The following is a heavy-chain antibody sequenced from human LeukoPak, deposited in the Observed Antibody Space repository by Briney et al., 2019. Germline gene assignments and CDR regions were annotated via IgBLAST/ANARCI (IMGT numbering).Heavy chain of an antibody. CDR1: GFTFSSYA. Sequence: GGSVRLSCAASGFTFSSYAMSWVRQAPGKGLEWVASISGGCSSTYYADCVKGRFTISRDNSKNTLYLQMNSLRAEDTAINSCAREIAAAAPYFDYWGQGTLVTVSS. CDR2: ISGGCSST. J-gene: IGHJ4*02. V-gene: IGHV3-23*01. CDR3: AREIAAAAPYFDY. D-gene: IGHD6-13*01.